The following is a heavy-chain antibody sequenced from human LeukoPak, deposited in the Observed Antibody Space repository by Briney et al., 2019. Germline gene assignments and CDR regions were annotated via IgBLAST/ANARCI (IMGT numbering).Heavy chain of an antibody. V-gene: IGHV4-39*01. J-gene: IGHJ4*02. CDR1: GGSISNNNCY. Sequence: SETLSLTCPVSGGSISNNNCYWGWVRQPPGKGLEWIGSVYYTGKTYYNPSLMSRVTTSVDTSKNQFSLKLSSVTAADTAVYYCARRCGDFDYWGQGILVTVSS. CDR2: VYYTGKT. D-gene: IGHD2-15*01. CDR3: ARRCGDFDY.